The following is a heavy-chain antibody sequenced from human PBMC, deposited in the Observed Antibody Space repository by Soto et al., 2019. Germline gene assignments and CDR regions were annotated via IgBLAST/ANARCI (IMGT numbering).Heavy chain of an antibody. Sequence: ASVKVCCKASGYTFTSCSMHWVHQAPGQRLEWMGWINAGNGNTKYSQKFQGRVTITRDTSASTAYMELSSLRSEDTAVYYCARDAVYCSGGSCYARSWVSWFDPWGQGTLVTVSS. CDR1: GYTFTSCS. J-gene: IGHJ5*02. V-gene: IGHV1-3*01. CDR2: INAGNGNT. CDR3: ARDAVYCSGGSCYARSWVSWFDP. D-gene: IGHD2-15*01.